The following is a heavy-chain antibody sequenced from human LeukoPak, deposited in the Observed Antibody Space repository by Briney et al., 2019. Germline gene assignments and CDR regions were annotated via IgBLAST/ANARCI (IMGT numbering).Heavy chain of an antibody. CDR3: ARDREDCSGGSCYANRFDP. Sequence: GGSLRLSCAVSGFTFSSYWMHWVRQDPGKGLVWVSRINTDGSSTSYADSVKGRFTVSRDNAKNTLYLQMNSLRAEDTAVYYCARDREDCSGGSCYANRFDPWGQGTLVTVSS. CDR2: INTDGSST. V-gene: IGHV3-74*01. CDR1: GFTFSSYW. J-gene: IGHJ5*02. D-gene: IGHD2-15*01.